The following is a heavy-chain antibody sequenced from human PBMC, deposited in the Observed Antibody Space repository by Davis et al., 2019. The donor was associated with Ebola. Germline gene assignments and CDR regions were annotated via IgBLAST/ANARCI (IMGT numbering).Heavy chain of an antibody. Sequence: GESLKISCAASGFTFSSYSMNWVRQAPGKGLVWVSRINSDGSSTSYADSVKGRFTISRDNAKNTLYLQMNSLRAEDTAVYYCARDMPGQLRGRAFDIWGQGTMVTVSS. J-gene: IGHJ3*02. CDR2: INSDGSST. CDR3: ARDMPGQLRGRAFDI. V-gene: IGHV3-74*01. D-gene: IGHD6-6*01. CDR1: GFTFSSYS.